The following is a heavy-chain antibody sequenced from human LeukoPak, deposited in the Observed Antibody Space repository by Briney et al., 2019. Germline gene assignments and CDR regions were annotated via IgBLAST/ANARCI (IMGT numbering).Heavy chain of an antibody. V-gene: IGHV4-59*02. J-gene: IGHJ4*02. CDR2: LSYTGKT. D-gene: IGHD2-15*01. CDR1: GASVSSSH. Sequence: SETLSLTCVVSGASVSSSHWNWIRQLPGKGLEWIGCLSYTGKTDYNPSLTSLVTISLDTSKNQVSLKLRSVTAADTAVYYCSEGCFEPFDHWGQGTLVTVSS. CDR3: SEGCFEPFDH.